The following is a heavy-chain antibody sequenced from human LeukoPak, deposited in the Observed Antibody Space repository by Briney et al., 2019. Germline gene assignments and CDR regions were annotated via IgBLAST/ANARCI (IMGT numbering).Heavy chain of an antibody. CDR1: GFTFDDYA. J-gene: IGHJ4*02. CDR3: ARDRRVRYYFDY. Sequence: GRSLRLSCAASGFTFDDYAMHWVRQAPGKGLEWVSAISGSGGSTYYADSVKGRFTISRDNSKNTLYLQMNSLRAEDTAVYYCARDRRVRYYFDYWGQGTLVTVSS. D-gene: IGHD3-10*01. CDR2: ISGSGGST. V-gene: IGHV3-23*01.